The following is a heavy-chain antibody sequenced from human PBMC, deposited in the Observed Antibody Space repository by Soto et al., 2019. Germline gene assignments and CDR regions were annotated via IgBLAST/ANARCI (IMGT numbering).Heavy chain of an antibody. D-gene: IGHD3-3*01. V-gene: IGHV3-30*18. CDR1: GFTFSSYG. J-gene: IGHJ6*04. Sequence: GGSLRLSCAASGFTFSSYGMHWVRQAPGKGLEWVAVISYDGSNKYYADSVKGRFTISRDNSKNTLYLQMNSLRAEDTAVYYCAKRGFDFWSGYLSFCGKGIMVTVSS. CDR2: ISYDGSNK. CDR3: AKRGFDFWSGYLSF.